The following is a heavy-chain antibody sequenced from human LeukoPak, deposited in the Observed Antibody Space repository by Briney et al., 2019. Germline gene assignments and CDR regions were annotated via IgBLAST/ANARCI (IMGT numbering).Heavy chain of an antibody. CDR3: ARGGDARINPLYARS. CDR2: MNPNSGNT. CDR1: GYTFTSYD. Sequence: ASVKVSCKASGYTFTSYDINWVRQATGQGLEWMGWMNPNSGNTGYAQKLQGRVTMTRNTSISTAYMELSSLRSEDTAVYYCARGGDARINPLYARSWGQGTLVTVSS. V-gene: IGHV1-8*01. D-gene: IGHD3-10*01. J-gene: IGHJ5*02.